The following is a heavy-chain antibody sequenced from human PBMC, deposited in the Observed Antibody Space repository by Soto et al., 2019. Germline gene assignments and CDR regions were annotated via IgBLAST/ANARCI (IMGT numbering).Heavy chain of an antibody. D-gene: IGHD2-2*01. CDR3: ARAGIAYCSSTTCYLYYYVMDV. Sequence: XAVKVSCKASGYPVTSYYMHWVRQAPGQGLEWMGIINPNSGSTTYAQKFQGRVTMTRDTSTSTVYMELTSLTSGDTAVYYCARAGIAYCSSTTCYLYYYVMDVWGQGTTVTVSS. CDR1: GYPVTSYY. V-gene: IGHV1-46*01. CDR2: INPNSGST. J-gene: IGHJ6*02.